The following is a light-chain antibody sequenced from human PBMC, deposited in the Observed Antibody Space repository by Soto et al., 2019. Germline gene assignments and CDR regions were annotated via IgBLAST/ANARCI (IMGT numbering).Light chain of an antibody. J-gene: IGKJ1*01. CDR1: QSISSTD. Sequence: EIVLTQSPGTLSLSPGERATLSCRASQSISSTDLGWYQPKPGQPPRLLIFGASSRATGVPDRFTGSGSGTDFTLTISRLEPEDFAVYYCQQYGGSSWTFGQGTKVEIK. CDR2: GAS. CDR3: QQYGGSSWT. V-gene: IGKV3-20*01.